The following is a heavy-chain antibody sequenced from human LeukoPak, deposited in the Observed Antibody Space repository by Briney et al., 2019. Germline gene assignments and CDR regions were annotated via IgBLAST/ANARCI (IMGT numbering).Heavy chain of an antibody. CDR2: ISYDGSNK. J-gene: IGHJ4*02. CDR3: ALNLRDYYFDY. V-gene: IGHV3-30*04. CDR1: GFTFSSYA. Sequence: PGGSLRLSCAASGFTFSSYAMSWVRQAPGKGLEWVAVISYDGSNKYYADSVKGRFTISRDNSKNTLYLQMNSLRAEDTAVYYCALNLRDYYFDYWGQGTLVTVSS.